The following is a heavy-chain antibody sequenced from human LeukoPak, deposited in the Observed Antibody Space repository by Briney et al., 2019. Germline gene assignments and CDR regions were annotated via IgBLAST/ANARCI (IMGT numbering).Heavy chain of an antibody. Sequence: SEALSLTCAVYGGSFRGYYWSWIRQPPGKGLEWIGEINHSGSTNYNPSLKSRVTISVDTSKNQFSLKLSSVTAADTAVYYCARGGGYNPDYWGQGTLVTVSS. CDR2: INHSGST. J-gene: IGHJ4*02. D-gene: IGHD5-24*01. CDR3: ARGGGYNPDY. CDR1: GGSFRGYY. V-gene: IGHV4-34*01.